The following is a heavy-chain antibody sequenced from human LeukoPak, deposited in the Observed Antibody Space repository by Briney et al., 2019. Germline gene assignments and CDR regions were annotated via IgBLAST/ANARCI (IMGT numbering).Heavy chain of an antibody. CDR2: ISAYNGNT. V-gene: IGHV1-18*04. CDR1: GYTFTSYG. D-gene: IGHD6-19*01. J-gene: IGHJ4*02. Sequence: ASVKVSCKASGYTFTSYGISWVRQAPGQGLEWMGWISAYNGNTNYAQKLQGRVTMTTDTSTSTAYMELRSLRSDDTAVYYCARDLSIEVAGTGGYWGQGTLVTVSS. CDR3: ARDLSIEVAGTGGY.